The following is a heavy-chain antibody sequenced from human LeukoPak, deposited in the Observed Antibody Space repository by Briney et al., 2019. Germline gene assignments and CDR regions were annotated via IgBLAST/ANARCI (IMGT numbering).Heavy chain of an antibody. D-gene: IGHD3-3*01. CDR2: IWNDGSNK. V-gene: IGHV3-33*01. CDR3: ARGPPATVRFLEWFNYYYYYMDV. Sequence: PGRSLRLSCAASGFTFSSYGMHWVRQAPGKGLEWVAVIWNDGSNKYYADSVKGRFTISRDNSKNTLYLQMNSLRAEDTAVYYCARGPPATVRFLEWFNYYYYYMDVWGKGTTVTVSS. J-gene: IGHJ6*03. CDR1: GFTFSSYG.